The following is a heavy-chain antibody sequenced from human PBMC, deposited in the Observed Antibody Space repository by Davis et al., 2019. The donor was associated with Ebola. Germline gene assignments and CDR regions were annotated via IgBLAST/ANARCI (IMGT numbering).Heavy chain of an antibody. D-gene: IGHD3-3*01. CDR2: IWYDGSNK. J-gene: IGHJ4*02. Sequence: GESLKISCAASGFTFSSYGMHWVRQAPGKGLEWVAVIWYDGSNKYYADSVKGRFTISRDNSKNTLYLQMNSLRAEDTAVYYCAKGGNDFWSGSNTDYWGQGTLVTVSS. CDR3: AKGGNDFWSGSNTDY. V-gene: IGHV3-30*02. CDR1: GFTFSSYG.